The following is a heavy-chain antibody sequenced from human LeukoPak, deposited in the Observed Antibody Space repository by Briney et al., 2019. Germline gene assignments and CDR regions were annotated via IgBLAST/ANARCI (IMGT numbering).Heavy chain of an antibody. CDR3: ASPFSGSYANWFDP. CDR2: ISYDGSNK. CDR1: GFTFSSYA. Sequence: GGSLRLSCAASGFTFSSYAMHWVRQAPGKGLEWVAVISYDGSNKYYADSVKGRFTISRDNSKNTLYLQMNSLRAEDTAVYYCASPFSGSYANWFDPWGQGTLVTVSS. D-gene: IGHD1-26*01. J-gene: IGHJ5*02. V-gene: IGHV3-30-3*01.